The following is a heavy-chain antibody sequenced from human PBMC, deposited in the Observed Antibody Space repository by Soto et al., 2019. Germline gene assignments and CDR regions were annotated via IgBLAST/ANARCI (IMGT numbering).Heavy chain of an antibody. V-gene: IGHV1-69*02. J-gene: IGHJ5*02. CDR1: GGTFNTYT. CDR3: ATAGDYASWFDP. CDR2: IIPILGIT. D-gene: IGHD4-17*01. Sequence: QVQLVQSGAEVKKPGSSVKVSCKASGGTFNTYTITWVRQAPGQGLEWMGRIIPILGITNYAQKFQGRVTITADNSTSTTYMDLSSLRSEDTAVYYCATAGDYASWFDPWGQGTLVTVSS.